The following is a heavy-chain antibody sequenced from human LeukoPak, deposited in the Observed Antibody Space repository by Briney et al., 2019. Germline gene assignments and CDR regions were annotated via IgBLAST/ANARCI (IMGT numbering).Heavy chain of an antibody. CDR3: ARDYYDRSGYYPYKYYFAS. Sequence: GSSVKVSCKASGGTFSSYAISWVRQAPGQGLEWMGRIIPILGRANYAQKCQGRGTIAADKSTSTAYMELSSLRSADTAVYYCARDYYDRSGYYPYKYYFASWGQGKLVTVSP. D-gene: IGHD3-22*01. CDR1: GGTFSSYA. V-gene: IGHV1-69*04. CDR2: IIPILGRA. J-gene: IGHJ4*02.